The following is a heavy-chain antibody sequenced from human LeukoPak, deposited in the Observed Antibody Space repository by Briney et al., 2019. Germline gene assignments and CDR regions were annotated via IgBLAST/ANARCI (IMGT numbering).Heavy chain of an antibody. J-gene: IGHJ3*02. V-gene: IGHV4-34*01. CDR2: T. CDR1: GFTFSSYS. D-gene: IGHD6-19*01. Sequence: PGGSLRLSCAASGFTFSSYSMNWVRQPSGKGLEWIGGTYYNPSLNTRVTISVDTSKNQFSLKLSSVTAADTTVYYCARAYYSSGWYDAFDIWGQGTMVTVSS. CDR3: ARAYYSSGWYDAFDI.